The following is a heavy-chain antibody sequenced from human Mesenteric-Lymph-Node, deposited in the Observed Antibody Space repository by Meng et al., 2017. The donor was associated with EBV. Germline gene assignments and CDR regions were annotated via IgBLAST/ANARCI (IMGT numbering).Heavy chain of an antibody. CDR2: INAGNGNT. V-gene: IGHV1-3*01. Sequence: QGQLVQSGTEVKKPGASVRVARKASGDTFTCCALDWVRQAPGQRLEWMGWINAGNGNTKYSQKFQGRVTITRDTSASTAYMELSSLRSEDTAVYYCARVRGIAVVPPDYWGQGTLVTVSS. J-gene: IGHJ4*02. CDR3: ARVRGIAVVPPDY. CDR1: GDTFTCCA. D-gene: IGHD6-19*01.